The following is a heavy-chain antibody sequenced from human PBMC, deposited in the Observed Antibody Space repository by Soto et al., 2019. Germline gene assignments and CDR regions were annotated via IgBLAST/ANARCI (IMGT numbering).Heavy chain of an antibody. CDR3: ARVHLVRGHLLGYMDV. CDR1: GFTFSSYS. V-gene: IGHV3-21*01. J-gene: IGHJ6*03. CDR2: ISSSSRYI. D-gene: IGHD3-10*01. Sequence: EVQLVESGGGLVKPGGSLRLSCAASGFTFSSYSMNWVRQAPGKGLEWVSSISSSSRYIYYADSVKGRFTISRDNAKNSLYLQMNSLRAEDTAVYYCARVHLVRGHLLGYMDVWGKGTTVTVSS.